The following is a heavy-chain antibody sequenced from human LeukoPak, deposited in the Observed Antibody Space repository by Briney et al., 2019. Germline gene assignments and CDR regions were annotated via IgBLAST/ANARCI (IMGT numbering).Heavy chain of an antibody. Sequence: ETLSLTCAVYGGSFSGYYWSWIRQPPGKGLEWIGEINHSGSTNYNPSLKSRVTISVDTSKNQFSLKLSSVTAADTAVYYCATGQRSLYYYDSSGYYYGYWGQGTLVTVSS. CDR3: ATGQRSLYYYDSSGYYYGY. J-gene: IGHJ4*02. CDR1: GGSFSGYY. D-gene: IGHD3-22*01. V-gene: IGHV4-34*01. CDR2: INHSGST.